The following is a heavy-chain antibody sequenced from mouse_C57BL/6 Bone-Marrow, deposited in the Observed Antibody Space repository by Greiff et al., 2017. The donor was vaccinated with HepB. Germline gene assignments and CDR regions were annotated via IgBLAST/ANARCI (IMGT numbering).Heavy chain of an antibody. D-gene: IGHD2-3*01. V-gene: IGHV1-64*01. CDR3: ARWGWLPWFAY. CDR1: GYTFTSYW. CDR2: IHPNSGST. J-gene: IGHJ3*01. Sequence: VQLQQPGAELVKPGASVKLSCKASGYTFTSYWMHWVKQRPGQGLEWIGMIHPNSGSTNYNEKFKSKATLTVDKSSSTAYMQLSSLTSEDSAVYYCARWGWLPWFAYWGQGTLVTVSA.